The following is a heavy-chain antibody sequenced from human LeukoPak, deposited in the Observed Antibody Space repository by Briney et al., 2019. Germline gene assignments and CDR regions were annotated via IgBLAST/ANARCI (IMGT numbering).Heavy chain of an antibody. D-gene: IGHD3-22*01. CDR1: GYTFTSYY. CDR3: ARASYYDSREPPSGSKAPDY. V-gene: IGHV1-46*01. J-gene: IGHJ4*02. CDR2: INPSGGST. Sequence: ASVKVSCKASGYTFTSYYMHWVRQAPGQGLEWMGIINPSGGSTSYAQKFQGRATMTRDTSTSTVYMELSSLRSEDTAVYYCARASYYDSREPPSGSKAPDYWGQGTLVTVSS.